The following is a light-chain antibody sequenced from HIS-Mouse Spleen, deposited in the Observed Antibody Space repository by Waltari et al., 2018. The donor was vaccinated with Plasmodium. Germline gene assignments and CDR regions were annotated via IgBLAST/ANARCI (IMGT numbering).Light chain of an antibody. V-gene: IGKV3-15*01. CDR2: GAS. J-gene: IGKJ3*01. CDR3: QQYNNWSFT. Sequence: DIVMTQSPATLSVSPGERATLSCRASHSVSSNLAWYQHKPGQAPRTLIYGASTRATGIPARFSGSGSGTEFTLTISSLQSEDFAVYYCQQYNNWSFTFGPGTKVDIK. CDR1: HSVSSN.